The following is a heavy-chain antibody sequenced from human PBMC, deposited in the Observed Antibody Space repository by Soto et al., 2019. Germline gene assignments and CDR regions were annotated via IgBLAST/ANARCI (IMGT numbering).Heavy chain of an antibody. V-gene: IGHV1-2*04. CDR1: GYTFTGYY. D-gene: IGHD3-10*01. CDR3: ARDRYMVRGVRDNYYYYGMDV. CDR2: INPNSGGT. J-gene: IGHJ6*02. Sequence: ASVKVSCKASGYTFTGYYMHWVRQAPGQGLEWMGWINPNSGGTNYAQKFQGWVTMTRDTSISTAYMELSRLRSDDTAVYYCARDRYMVRGVRDNYYYYGMDVWGQGTTVTVSS.